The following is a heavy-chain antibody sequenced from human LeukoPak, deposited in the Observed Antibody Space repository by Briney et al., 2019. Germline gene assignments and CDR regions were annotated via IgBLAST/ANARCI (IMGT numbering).Heavy chain of an antibody. V-gene: IGHV3-9*01. D-gene: IGHD3-22*01. CDR3: TKDLSYDSSGYPDY. CDR1: GFTFDDYA. CDR2: ISWNSGSI. J-gene: IGHJ4*02. Sequence: PGGSLRLSCAASGFTFDDYAMHWVRQAPGKGLEWVSGISWNSGSIGYADSVKGRFTISRDNAKNSLYLQMSSLRAEDTALYYCTKDLSYDSSGYPDYWGQGTLVTVSS.